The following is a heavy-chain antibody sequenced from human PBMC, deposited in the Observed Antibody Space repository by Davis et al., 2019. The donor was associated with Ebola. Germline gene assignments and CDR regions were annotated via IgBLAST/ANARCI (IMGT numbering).Heavy chain of an antibody. CDR2: IYYSGST. V-gene: IGHV4-31*03. J-gene: IGHJ4*02. Sequence: MPSETLSLTCTVSGGSISSGYYYWSWIRQRPGKGLEWIGYIYYSGSTYYNPSLKSRVTISVDTSVDTSKNQFSLKLSSVTAADTAVYYCARRGVQYCSSTSCYHYWGQGTLVTVSS. CDR3: ARRGVQYCSSTSCYHY. D-gene: IGHD2-2*01. CDR1: GGSISSGYYY.